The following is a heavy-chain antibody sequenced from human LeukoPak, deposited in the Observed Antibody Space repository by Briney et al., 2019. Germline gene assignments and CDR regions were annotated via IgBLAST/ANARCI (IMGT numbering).Heavy chain of an antibody. Sequence: GGSLRLSCAASGFTFSNYGMHWVRQAPGKGLEWVAVILNDGINKNYADSVKGRFTISRDNSKNTLYLQMNSLRAEDTAVYYCAKGRKGQQGPTYFDYWGQGTLVTVSS. V-gene: IGHV3-30*02. CDR2: ILNDGINK. D-gene: IGHD1-26*01. CDR3: AKGRKGQQGPTYFDY. J-gene: IGHJ4*02. CDR1: GFTFSNYG.